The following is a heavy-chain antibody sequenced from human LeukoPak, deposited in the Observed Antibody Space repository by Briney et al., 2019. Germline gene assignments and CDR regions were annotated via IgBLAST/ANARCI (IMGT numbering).Heavy chain of an antibody. CDR1: GFTFSSYA. Sequence: GGSLRLSCAASGFTFSSYAMYWVRQASGKGLEWVSGIFGSGGSTHYADSVKGRFTISRDNSKNTVYLQMNSLRAEDTAVYYCAKTTTGYSSGRFPGWPVDYWGQGTLVTVSS. J-gene: IGHJ4*02. CDR2: IFGSGGST. V-gene: IGHV3-23*01. CDR3: AKTTTGYSSGRFPGWPVDY. D-gene: IGHD6-19*01.